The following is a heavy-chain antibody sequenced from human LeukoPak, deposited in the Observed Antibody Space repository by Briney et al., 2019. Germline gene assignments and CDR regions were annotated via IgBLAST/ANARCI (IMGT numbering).Heavy chain of an antibody. V-gene: IGHV3-15*01. CDR2: IISNTDGGTT. J-gene: IGHJ4*02. Sequence: GGSLRLSCATSGFTFSNAWMSWVRQGPGKGLEWVGRIISNTDGGTTDYAAPAKGRFTISRDDSKNTLYLQMNSLKTEDTAVYCCTRHDYGDLPSDFWGQGTLVTVSS. D-gene: IGHD4-17*01. CDR3: TRHDYGDLPSDF. CDR1: GFTFSNAW.